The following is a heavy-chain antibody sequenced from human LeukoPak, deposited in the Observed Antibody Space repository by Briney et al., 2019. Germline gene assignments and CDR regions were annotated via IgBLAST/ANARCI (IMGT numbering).Heavy chain of an antibody. J-gene: IGHJ6*02. CDR1: GFTFSSYA. Sequence: GGSLRLSCAASGFTFSSYAMHWVRQAPGKGLEWVAVISYDGSNKYYADSVKGRFTISRDNSKNTLYLQMNSLRAEDTAVYYCARSRYNWNDQINYYYYGMDVWGQGTTATVSS. D-gene: IGHD1-1*01. CDR3: ARSRYNWNDQINYYYYGMDV. V-gene: IGHV3-30-3*01. CDR2: ISYDGSNK.